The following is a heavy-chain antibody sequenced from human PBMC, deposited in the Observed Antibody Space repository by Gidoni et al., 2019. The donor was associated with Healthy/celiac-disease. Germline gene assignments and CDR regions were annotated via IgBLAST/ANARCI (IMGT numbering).Heavy chain of an antibody. CDR2: IRSKAYGGTT. CDR1: GFTFGDYA. V-gene: IGHV3-49*05. J-gene: IGHJ6*03. CDR3: TRYIVVVPAAWNYYYYMDV. D-gene: IGHD2-2*01. Sequence: EVQLVESGGGLVKPGRSLRLSCTASGFTFGDYAMSWFRQAPGKGLEWVGFIRSKAYGGTTEYAASVKGRFTISRDDSKSIAYLQMNSLKTEDTAVYYCTRYIVVVPAAWNYYYYMDVWGKGTTVTVSS.